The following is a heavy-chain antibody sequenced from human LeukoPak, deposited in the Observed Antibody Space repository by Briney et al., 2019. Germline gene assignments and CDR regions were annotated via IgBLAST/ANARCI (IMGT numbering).Heavy chain of an antibody. Sequence: GGSLRLSCAASRFTVSSNYMSWVRQAPGKGLEWVSVIYSGGSTYYADSVKGRFTISRDNSKNTLYLQMNSLRAEDTAVYYCAREVPRGYYDGSGCSKHAFDIWGQGTMVTVSS. V-gene: IGHV3-53*01. CDR1: RFTVSSNY. CDR2: IYSGGST. D-gene: IGHD3-22*01. J-gene: IGHJ3*02. CDR3: AREVPRGYYDGSGCSKHAFDI.